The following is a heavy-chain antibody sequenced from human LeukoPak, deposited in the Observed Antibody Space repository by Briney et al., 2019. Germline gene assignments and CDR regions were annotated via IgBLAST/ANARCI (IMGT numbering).Heavy chain of an antibody. CDR2: FDPEDGET. D-gene: IGHD1-26*01. V-gene: IGHV1-24*01. CDR3: ATMVGSSATVNWFDP. J-gene: IGHJ5*02. CDR1: GYTLTELS. Sequence: ASVKVSCKVSGYTLTELSMHWVRQAPGKGLEWMGDFDPEDGETIYAQKFQGRVTMTEDTSTDTAYMELSSLRSEDTAVYYCATMVGSSATVNWFDPWGQGTLVTVSS.